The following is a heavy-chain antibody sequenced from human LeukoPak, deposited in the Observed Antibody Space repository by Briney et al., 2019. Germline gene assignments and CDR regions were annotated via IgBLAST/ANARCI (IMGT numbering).Heavy chain of an antibody. V-gene: IGHV1-2*02. D-gene: IGHD2-2*01. Sequence: ASVKVSCKAPGYTFTGYYIHWARQAPGQGLEWMGWVNPNSGDTSYAQKFQGRVTMTWDTSVSTAYMELSRLRSDDTALYYCARSTNYFDYWGQGTLVTVSS. CDR3: ARSTNYFDY. J-gene: IGHJ4*02. CDR2: VNPNSGDT. CDR1: GYTFTGYY.